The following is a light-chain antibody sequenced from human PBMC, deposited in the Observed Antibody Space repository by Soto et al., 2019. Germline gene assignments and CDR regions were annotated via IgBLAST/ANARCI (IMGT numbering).Light chain of an antibody. J-gene: IGKJ2*01. CDR2: DAS. V-gene: IGKV1-5*01. Sequence: DIQMTQSPSTLSASVGDRVTITCRATQSISRWLAWYQQKPGKAPKLLIYDASTLDRGVPSRFSGSGSGPVLTLTISGLQPDAVAHYDCHEYYTCPYTFGQGTKLEIK. CDR3: HEYYTCPYT. CDR1: QSISRW.